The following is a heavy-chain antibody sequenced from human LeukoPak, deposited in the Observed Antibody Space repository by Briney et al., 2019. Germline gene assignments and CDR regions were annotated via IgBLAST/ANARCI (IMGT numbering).Heavy chain of an antibody. J-gene: IGHJ5*02. CDR1: GGSISGYY. CDR2: INHSGST. V-gene: IGHV4-34*01. Sequence: PSETLSLTCTVSGGSISGYYWSWIRQPPGKGLEWIGEINHSGSTNYNPSLKSRVTISVDTSKNQFSLKLSSVTAADTAVYYCASTLGYSSSWGQFDPWGQGTLVTVSS. CDR3: ASTLGYSSSWGQFDP. D-gene: IGHD6-13*01.